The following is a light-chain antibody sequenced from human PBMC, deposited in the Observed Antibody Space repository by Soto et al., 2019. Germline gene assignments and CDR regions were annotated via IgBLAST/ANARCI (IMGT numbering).Light chain of an antibody. J-gene: IGLJ1*01. CDR3: CSYARSTFYA. V-gene: IGLV2-23*02. Sequence: QSVLTHPASVSGSPGQSITISCTGISTDVGTYNHVSWSQQHPGKAPKLMIYEVNERPSGVSNRFSGSKSDNTASLTIFGLKAEEEGVYYCCSYARSTFYAFATRTKLTVL. CDR1: STDVGTYNH. CDR2: EVN.